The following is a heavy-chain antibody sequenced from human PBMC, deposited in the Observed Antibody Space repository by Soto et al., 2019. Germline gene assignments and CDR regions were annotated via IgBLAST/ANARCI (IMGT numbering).Heavy chain of an antibody. Sequence: EVQLVESGGGLVQPGGSLRLSCAASGFTFYTYEMNWVRQAPGKGLEWVSYISSSGSTTYYADSVKGRFTISRDNAKNSLYLQMNTLRAGDTAIYYCATGSGGGGAFDFWGQGTMVTVSS. D-gene: IGHD3-10*01. CDR2: ISSSGSTT. CDR3: ATGSGGGGAFDF. J-gene: IGHJ3*01. V-gene: IGHV3-48*03. CDR1: GFTFYTYE.